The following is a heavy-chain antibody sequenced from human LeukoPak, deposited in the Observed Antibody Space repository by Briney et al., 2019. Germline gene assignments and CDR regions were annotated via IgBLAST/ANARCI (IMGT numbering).Heavy chain of an antibody. D-gene: IGHD2-15*01. V-gene: IGHV1-69*05. CDR2: IVPIFGTT. Sequence: ASVKVSCKPSGGTFRNFVITWARQAPGQGLEWMGGIVPIFGTTNYAQKFQGRVTITTDASTTTAYMELSSLTYEDTAVYYCARGVAAIAATPGYYYYHMDVWDIGTTVTVSS. J-gene: IGHJ6*03. CDR3: ARGVAAIAATPGYYYYHMDV. CDR1: GGTFRNFV.